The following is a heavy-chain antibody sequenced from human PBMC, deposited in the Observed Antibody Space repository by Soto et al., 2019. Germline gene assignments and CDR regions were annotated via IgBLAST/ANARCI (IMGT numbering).Heavy chain of an antibody. V-gene: IGHV4-31*03. D-gene: IGHD2-15*01. CDR1: GGSISSGGYY. Sequence: QVQLQESGPGLVKPSQTLSLSCTVSGGSISSGGYYWSWIRQHPGKGLEWIGYIYFSGSTYYNPSLKSRVTISLDTSKNQFSLRLSSVTAADTAVYYCAAGCSGGSCYSRVYYGGQVTLVTVSS. CDR3: AAGCSGGSCYSRVYY. J-gene: IGHJ4*02. CDR2: IYFSGST.